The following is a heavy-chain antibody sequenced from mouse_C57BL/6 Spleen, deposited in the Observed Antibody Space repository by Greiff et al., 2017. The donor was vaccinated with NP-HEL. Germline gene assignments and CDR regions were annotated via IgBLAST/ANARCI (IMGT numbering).Heavy chain of an antibody. D-gene: IGHD2-3*01. Sequence: QVHVKQPGAELVMPGASVKLSCKASGYTFTSYWMHWVKQRPGQGLEWIGEIDPSDSYTNYNQKFKGKSTLTVDKSSSTAYMQLSSLTSEDSAVYYRARALIYDGYPGYFDYWGQGTTLTVSS. CDR3: ARALIYDGYPGYFDY. J-gene: IGHJ2*01. CDR2: IDPSDSYT. V-gene: IGHV1-69*01. CDR1: GYTFTSYW.